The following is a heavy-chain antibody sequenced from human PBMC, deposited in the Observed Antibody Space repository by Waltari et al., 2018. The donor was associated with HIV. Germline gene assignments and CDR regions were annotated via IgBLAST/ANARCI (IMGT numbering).Heavy chain of an antibody. CDR3: AKDPSYDSSGRYFDY. V-gene: IGHV3-23*01. CDR1: GFTFSSYA. Sequence: EVQLLESGGGLVQPGGSLRLSCAASGFTFSSYAMRWVRQAPGKGLEWVSAISGSGGSTYYADSVKGRFTISRDNSKNTLYLQMNSLRAEDTAVYYCAKDPSYDSSGRYFDYWGQGTLVTVSS. D-gene: IGHD3-22*01. CDR2: ISGSGGST. J-gene: IGHJ4*02.